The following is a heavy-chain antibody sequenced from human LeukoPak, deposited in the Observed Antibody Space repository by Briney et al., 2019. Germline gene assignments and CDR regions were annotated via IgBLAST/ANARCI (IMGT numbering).Heavy chain of an antibody. D-gene: IGHD3-10*01. CDR1: GGSFSGYY. J-gene: IGHJ4*02. CDR3: ARGGGYGSGSYYLGGDY. Sequence: SETLSLTCAVYGGSFSGYYWSWIRQPPGKGLEWIGEINHSGSTNYNPSLKSRVTISVDTSKNQFSLKLSSVTAADTAVYYCARGGGYGSGSYYLGGDYWGQGTLVTVSS. V-gene: IGHV4-34*01. CDR2: INHSGST.